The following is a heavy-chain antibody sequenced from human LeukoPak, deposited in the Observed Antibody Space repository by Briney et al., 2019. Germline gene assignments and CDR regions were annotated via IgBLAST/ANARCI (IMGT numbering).Heavy chain of an antibody. CDR1: GFTFSSYG. CDR2: TSSGGGNK. V-gene: IGHV3-30*03. CDR3: ARVPPADDAFDI. J-gene: IGHJ3*02. Sequence: GGSLRLSCAASGFTFSSYGMHWVRQAPGKGLEWVAVTSSGGGNKYYADSVKGRFTISRDNSKNTLYLQMNSLRVEDTAVYYCARVPPADDAFDIWGQGTMVTVSS.